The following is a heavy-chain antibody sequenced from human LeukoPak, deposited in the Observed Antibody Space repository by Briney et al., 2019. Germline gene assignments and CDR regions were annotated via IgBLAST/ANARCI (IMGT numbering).Heavy chain of an antibody. CDR3: ARVGRGISGGDY. CDR1: GYTFTSYD. V-gene: IGHV1-8*01. Sequence: ASVKVSCKASGYTFTSYDINWVRQATGQGLEWMGWMNPNSGNTGYAQKFQGRVTMTRNTSISTAYMELSSLSFEDTAVYYCARVGRGISGGDYWGQGTLVAVSS. CDR2: MNPNSGNT. D-gene: IGHD3-10*01. J-gene: IGHJ4*02.